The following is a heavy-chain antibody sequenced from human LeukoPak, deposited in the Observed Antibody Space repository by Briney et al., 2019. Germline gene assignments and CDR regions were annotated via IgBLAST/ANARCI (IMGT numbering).Heavy chain of an antibody. Sequence: SDTLPLTCTVSGGSISSYYWTWLRQPPGKGLEWVGYNTCSANTNHNPSVESRVNMSVDTSKSQFSLKLSSVTAADTAVYYCACHSSNGRRAFDIWGQGTMVTVSP. CDR2: NTCSANT. V-gene: IGHV4-59*08. D-gene: IGHD2-8*01. J-gene: IGHJ3*02. CDR3: ACHSSNGRRAFDI. CDR1: GGSISSYY.